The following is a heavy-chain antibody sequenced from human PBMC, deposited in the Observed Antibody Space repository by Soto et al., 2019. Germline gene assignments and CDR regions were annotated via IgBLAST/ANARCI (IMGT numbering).Heavy chain of an antibody. V-gene: IGHV3-30*18. CDR3: AKVGTSYGDYGGDLDY. J-gene: IGHJ4*02. Sequence: QVQLVESGGGVVQPGRSLRLSCAASGFTFSSYGMHWVRQAPGKGLEWVAVISYDGSNKYYADSVKGRFTISRDNSKNTLYLQMNSLGAEDTAVYYCAKVGTSYGDYGGDLDYWGQGTLVTVSS. D-gene: IGHD4-17*01. CDR2: ISYDGSNK. CDR1: GFTFSSYG.